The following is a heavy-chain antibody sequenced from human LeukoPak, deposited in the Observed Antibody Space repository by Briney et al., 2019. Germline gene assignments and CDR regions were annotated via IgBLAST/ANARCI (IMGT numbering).Heavy chain of an antibody. CDR1: GGSISNYF. J-gene: IGHJ1*01. CDR3: ARDGSSYYHGSGSYSSEYFQH. CDR2: IYSTGRS. D-gene: IGHD3-10*01. V-gene: IGHV4-4*07. Sequence: SETLSLTCTVSGGSISNYFWSWVRQPAGKGLEWIGRIYSTGRSDYNPSLKSRITMSVDTSKNQFSLKLSSVTAADTAVYYCARDGSSYYHGSGSYSSEYFQHWGQGTLVTVSS.